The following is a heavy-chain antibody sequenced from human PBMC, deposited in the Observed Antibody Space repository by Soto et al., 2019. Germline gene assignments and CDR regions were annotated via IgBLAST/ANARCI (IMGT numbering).Heavy chain of an antibody. Sequence: QVQLVQSGAEVKKPGSSVKVSCKGSGGTFSRYSISWVRQAPGQGLEWMGRIIPMLGIAKYAQKFQGRVTITTDRSTRTAYMEVSSLRSEDTAAFYCVRDRDVFDSNGYYVDYWGQGTLLTVTS. CDR1: GGTFSRYS. CDR2: IIPMLGIA. V-gene: IGHV1-69*08. CDR3: VRDRDVFDSNGYYVDY. D-gene: IGHD3-22*01. J-gene: IGHJ4*02.